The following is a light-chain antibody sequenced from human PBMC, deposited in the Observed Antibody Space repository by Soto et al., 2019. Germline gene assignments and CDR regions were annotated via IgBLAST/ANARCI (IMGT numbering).Light chain of an antibody. CDR3: QQYNNWPIT. CDR1: QSVGSL. Sequence: EIVFTQSPATLSVSPGEGATLSCRASQSVGSLLAWYQQKPGQAPRLLIYRASTRAAGLPDRFSGSGSETDFTLTISSLQSEDFAVYYCQQYNNWPITFGQGTRLEI. CDR2: RAS. V-gene: IGKV3-15*01. J-gene: IGKJ5*01.